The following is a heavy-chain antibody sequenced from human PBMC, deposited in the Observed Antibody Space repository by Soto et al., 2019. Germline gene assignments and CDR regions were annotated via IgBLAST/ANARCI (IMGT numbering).Heavy chain of an antibody. J-gene: IGHJ3*02. CDR1: GGSISSSSYY. V-gene: IGHV4-39*01. CDR3: ARHGVSSHHDAFDI. Sequence: SETLSLTCTVSGGSISSSSYYWGWIRQPPGKGLEWIGSIYYSGSTYYNPSLKSRVTISVDTSKNQSSLKLSSVTAADTAVYYCARHGVSSHHDAFDIWGQGTMVTVSS. D-gene: IGHD2-8*01. CDR2: IYYSGST.